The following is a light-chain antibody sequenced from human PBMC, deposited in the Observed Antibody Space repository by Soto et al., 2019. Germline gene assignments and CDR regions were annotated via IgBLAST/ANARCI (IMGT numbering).Light chain of an antibody. Sequence: QSVLTQPASVSGSPGQSITISCTGTSSDVGGYNYVSWYQQHPVKAPKLMIYDVTNRPSGVSDRFSGSKSGNTASLTISGLQPEDEADYYCCSYTTSNTRQIVFGTGTKVTV. J-gene: IGLJ1*01. CDR1: SSDVGGYNY. CDR3: CSYTTSNTRQIV. V-gene: IGLV2-14*01. CDR2: DVT.